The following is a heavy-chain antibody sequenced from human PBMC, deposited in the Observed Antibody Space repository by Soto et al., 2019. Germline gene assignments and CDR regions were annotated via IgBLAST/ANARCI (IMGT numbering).Heavy chain of an antibody. J-gene: IGHJ4*01. CDR3: GREAFLINMVDY. D-gene: IGHD3-10*01. Sequence: SETLSLTSTVSGGSISSGDYYWSWIRQPPGKGLEWIGHIYYSGSTYYNPTLKSRVTISVDTSKNQFSLKLSSVTAAATAVYYWGREAFLINMVDYWGHGTLVTVSS. CDR2: IYYSGST. CDR1: GGSISSGDYY. V-gene: IGHV4-30-4*01.